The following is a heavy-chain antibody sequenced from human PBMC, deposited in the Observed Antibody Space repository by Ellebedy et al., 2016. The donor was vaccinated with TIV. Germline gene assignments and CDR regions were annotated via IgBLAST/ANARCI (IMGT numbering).Heavy chain of an antibody. J-gene: IGHJ4*02. D-gene: IGHD5-18*01. CDR2: IKSKTDGGAA. Sequence: GGSLRLSCAASGFTFSNAWMNWVRQAPGKGLGWVGRIKSKTDGGAADYAAPVKGRFTISRDDSKNTLYLQMNSLKTEDTAMYFCTTVYRYNYDSVWGQGTLVTVSS. CDR1: GFTFSNAW. CDR3: TTVYRYNYDSV. V-gene: IGHV3-15*01.